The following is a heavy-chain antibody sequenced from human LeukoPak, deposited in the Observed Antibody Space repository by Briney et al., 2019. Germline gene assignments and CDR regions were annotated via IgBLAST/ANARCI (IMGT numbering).Heavy chain of an antibody. V-gene: IGHV3-64*01. CDR1: GFTFSSYA. D-gene: IGHD3-10*01. J-gene: IGHJ4*02. CDR2: ISSNGGST. Sequence: GGSLILSCAASGFTFSSYAMHWVRQAPGKGLEYVSAISSNGGSTYYANSVKGRFTISRDNSKTTLYLQMGSLRAEDMAVYYCARAGPYYGSGSYPLYYFDYWGQGTLVTVSS. CDR3: ARAGPYYGSGSYPLYYFDY.